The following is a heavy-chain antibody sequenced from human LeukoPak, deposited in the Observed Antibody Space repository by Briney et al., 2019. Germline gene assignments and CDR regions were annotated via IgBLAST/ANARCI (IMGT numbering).Heavy chain of an antibody. CDR3: AKGSKGTYDY. J-gene: IGHJ4*02. V-gene: IGHV3-23*01. CDR1: GFTFSSDV. Sequence: PGGSLRLSCVASGFTFSSDVMAWVRQAPGKWLEWVSSIIGSGGSRYYADSVKGRVTISRDNSKNTLYLQIYSLRAEDTAIYYCAKGSKGTYDYWGQGTLVTVSS. CDR2: IIGSGGSR.